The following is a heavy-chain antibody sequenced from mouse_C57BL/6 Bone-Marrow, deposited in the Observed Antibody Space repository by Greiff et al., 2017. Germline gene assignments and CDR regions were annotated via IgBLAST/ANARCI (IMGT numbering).Heavy chain of an antibody. V-gene: IGHV1-50*01. Sequence: VQLQQPGAELVKPGASVKLSCKASGYTFTSYWMQWVKQRPGQGLEWIGEIDPSDSYTNYNQKFKGKATMTVDTSSSTAYMQLSSLTSDDSAVYYCARAETGTLDYWGQGTTLTVSS. CDR2: IDPSDSYT. CDR3: ARAETGTLDY. D-gene: IGHD4-1*01. CDR1: GYTFTSYW. J-gene: IGHJ2*01.